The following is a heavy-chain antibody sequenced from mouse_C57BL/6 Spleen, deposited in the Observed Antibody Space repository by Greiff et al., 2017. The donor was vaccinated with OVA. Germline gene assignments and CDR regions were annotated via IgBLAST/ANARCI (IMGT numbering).Heavy chain of an antibody. Sequence: EVQRVESGEGLVKPGGSLKLSCAASGFTFSSYAMSWVRQTPEKRLEWVAYISSGGDYIYYADTVKGRFTISRDNARNTLYLQMSSLKSEDTAMYYCTRGNYYGSSPFDYWGQGTTLTVSS. CDR2: ISSGGDYI. D-gene: IGHD1-1*01. J-gene: IGHJ2*01. CDR3: TRGNYYGSSPFDY. V-gene: IGHV5-9-1*02. CDR1: GFTFSSYA.